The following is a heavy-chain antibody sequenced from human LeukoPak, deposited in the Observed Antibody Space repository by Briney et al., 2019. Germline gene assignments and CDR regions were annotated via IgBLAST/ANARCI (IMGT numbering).Heavy chain of an antibody. J-gene: IGHJ6*02. CDR3: ANPSHGRRYYCGMDV. Sequence: PGGSLRLSCAASGFTFSSYGMHWVRQAPGKGLEWVAVISYDGSNKYYADSVKGRFTISRDNSKNTLYLQMNSLRAEDTAVYYCANPSHGRRYYCGMDVWGQGTTVTVSS. V-gene: IGHV3-30*18. D-gene: IGHD1-26*01. CDR2: ISYDGSNK. CDR1: GFTFSSYG.